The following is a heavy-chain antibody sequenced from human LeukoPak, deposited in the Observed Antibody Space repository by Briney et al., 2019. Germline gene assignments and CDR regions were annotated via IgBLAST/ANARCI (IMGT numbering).Heavy chain of an antibody. CDR3: ARDYYGSGSFSGH. Sequence: ASVKVSCKASGYTFTDYYMHWVRPAPGQGLEWMGWINPKSGDTNYAQKFQGRVTMTRDTSISTAYMELSRLTSDDTAVYYCARDYYGSGSFSGHWGQGTLVTVSS. V-gene: IGHV1-2*02. D-gene: IGHD3-10*01. J-gene: IGHJ4*02. CDR2: INPKSGDT. CDR1: GYTFTDYY.